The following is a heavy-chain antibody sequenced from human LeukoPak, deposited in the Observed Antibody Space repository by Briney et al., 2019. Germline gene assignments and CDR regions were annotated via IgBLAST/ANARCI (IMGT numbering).Heavy chain of an antibody. V-gene: IGHV4-38-2*02. Sequence: PSETLSLTCTVSGYSISSGYYWGWIRQPPGKGLEWIGSIYHSGSTYYNPSLKSRVTISVDTSKNQFSLKLSSVTAADTAVYYCARDPGYSYGPSDYWGQGTLVTVSS. CDR1: GYSISSGYY. J-gene: IGHJ4*02. CDR2: IYHSGST. CDR3: ARDPGYSYGPSDY. D-gene: IGHD5-18*01.